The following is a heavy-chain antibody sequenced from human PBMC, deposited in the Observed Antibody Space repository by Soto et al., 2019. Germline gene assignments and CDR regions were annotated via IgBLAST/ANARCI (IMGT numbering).Heavy chain of an antibody. CDR3: ARRYGGNFDY. V-gene: IGHV4-61*08. CDR2: IYYSGST. J-gene: IGHJ4*02. D-gene: IGHD1-26*01. Sequence: PSETLSLTCTVSGGSISSGGYYWSWIRQHPGKGLEWIGYIYYSGSTNYNPSLKSRVTISVDTSKNQFSLKLSSVTAADTAVYYCARRYGGNFDYWGRGTLVTVSS. CDR1: GGSISSGGYY.